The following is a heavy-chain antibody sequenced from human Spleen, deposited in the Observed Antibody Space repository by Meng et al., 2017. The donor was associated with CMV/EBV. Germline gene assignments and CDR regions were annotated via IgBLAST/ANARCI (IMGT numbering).Heavy chain of an antibody. D-gene: IGHD6-13*01. CDR2: IYHSGST. J-gene: IGHJ5*02. CDR1: GYSISSGYY. Sequence: SETLSLTCTVSGYSISSGYYWGWIRQPPGKGLEWIGSIYHSGSTYYNPSLTGRVTISLDTSRNQFSLKLHSVTAADTAVYYCARQVGSSGWFFSWGQGTLVTVPQ. V-gene: IGHV4-38-2*02. CDR3: ARQVGSSGWFFS.